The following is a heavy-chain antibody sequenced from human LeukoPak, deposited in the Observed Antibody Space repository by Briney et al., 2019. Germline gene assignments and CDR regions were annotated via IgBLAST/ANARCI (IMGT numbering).Heavy chain of an antibody. CDR3: ARTNYYFYYMDV. Sequence: PSQTLSLTCTVSGGSINGNDYYWGRSRQPPGKGLEWIGSIYYSGSTYYNPSLKSRVNISVDTSKNQFFLRLSSVTAADTAMYYCARTNYYFYYMDVWGRGTTVTVSS. J-gene: IGHJ6*03. CDR1: GGSINGNDYY. D-gene: IGHD2-8*01. CDR2: IYYSGST. V-gene: IGHV4-39*01.